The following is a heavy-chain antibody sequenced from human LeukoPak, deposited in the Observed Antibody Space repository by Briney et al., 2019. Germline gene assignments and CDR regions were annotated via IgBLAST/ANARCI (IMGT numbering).Heavy chain of an antibody. J-gene: IGHJ6*02. CDR3: ARFITMIGETGYGMDV. CDR1: GYAFTSYY. Sequence: ASVKVSCKASGYAFTSYYMHWVRQAPGQGLEWMGIINPSGGSTSYAQKFQGRVTMTRDTSTSTVYMELSSLRSKDTAVYYCARFITMIGETGYGMDVWGQGTTVTVSS. CDR2: INPSGGST. V-gene: IGHV1-46*01. D-gene: IGHD3-22*01.